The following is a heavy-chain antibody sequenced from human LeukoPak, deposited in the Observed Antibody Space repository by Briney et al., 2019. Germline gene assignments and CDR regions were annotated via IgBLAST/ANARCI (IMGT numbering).Heavy chain of an antibody. Sequence: SETLSLTCAVYGGSFSGYYWSWIRQPPGKGLEWIGEINHSGSTNYNPSLKSRVTISVDTSKNQFSLKLSSVTAADTAVYYCARGATPLLWFGERPFDYWGQGTLVTVSS. D-gene: IGHD3-10*01. V-gene: IGHV4-34*01. CDR1: GGSFSGYY. J-gene: IGHJ4*02. CDR2: INHSGST. CDR3: ARGATPLLWFGERPFDY.